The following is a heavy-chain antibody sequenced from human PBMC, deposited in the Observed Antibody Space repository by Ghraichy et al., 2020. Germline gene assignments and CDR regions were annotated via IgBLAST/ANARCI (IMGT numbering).Heavy chain of an antibody. CDR3: ARELGTP. V-gene: IGHV3-53*01. Sequence: PGEGLGWVSVIYSGGSTYYADSVKGWFTISRDNSKNTLYLQMNSLRAEDTAVYYCARELGTPWGQGTLVTVSS. CDR2: IYSGGST. J-gene: IGHJ5*02. D-gene: IGHD1-1*01.